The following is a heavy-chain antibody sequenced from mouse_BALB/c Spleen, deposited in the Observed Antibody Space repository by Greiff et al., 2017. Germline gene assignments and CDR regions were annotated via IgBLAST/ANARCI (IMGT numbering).Heavy chain of an antibody. CDR2: IWSGGST. J-gene: IGHJ3*01. CDR3: AKHEGFFAY. CDR1: GFSLTSYG. Sequence: QVQLQQSGPGLVQPSQSLSITCTVSGFSLTSYGVHWVRQSPGKGLEWLGVIWSGGSTDYNSALKSRLSISKDNSKSQVFLKMNSLQTDDTAMYYCAKHEGFFAYWGQGTLVTVSA. V-gene: IGHV2-4-1*01.